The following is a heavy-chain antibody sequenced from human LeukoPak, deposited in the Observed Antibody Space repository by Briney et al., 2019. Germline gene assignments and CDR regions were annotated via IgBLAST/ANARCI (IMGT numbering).Heavy chain of an antibody. CDR1: GGSFSGYY. CDR3: ARLPNGWLQVGAFDI. Sequence: SETLSLTCAVYGGSFSGYYWSWIRQPPGKGPEWIGEINHSGSTSYNPSLKSRVSISVDTSRNQFSLKLSSVTAADTAVYYCARLPNGWLQVGAFDIWGRGTMVTVSS. J-gene: IGHJ3*02. CDR2: INHSGST. V-gene: IGHV4-34*01. D-gene: IGHD5-24*01.